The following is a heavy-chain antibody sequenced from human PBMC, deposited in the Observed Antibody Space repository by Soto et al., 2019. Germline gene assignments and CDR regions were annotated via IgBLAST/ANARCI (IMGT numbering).Heavy chain of an antibody. CDR1: GDSINNYF. D-gene: IGHD5-18*01. J-gene: IGHJ6*02. V-gene: IGHV4-59*01. CDR3: ARARQRDTGRGLDV. Sequence: QVQLQESGPGLVKPSETMSLTCTISGDSINNYFWNWIRQTPGKGLEWIGYISYRGSTSYNPSLQSRVTISSDTSKNHCSLKLSSVTAADTAVYYCARARQRDTGRGLDVWGQGTTVTVSS. CDR2: ISYRGST.